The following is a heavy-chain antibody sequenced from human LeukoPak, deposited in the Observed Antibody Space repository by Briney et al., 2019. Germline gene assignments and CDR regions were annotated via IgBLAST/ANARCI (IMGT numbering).Heavy chain of an antibody. Sequence: ASVKVSCKASGYTFTGYYMHWVRQAPGQGLEWMRWMNPNSGNTGYAQKFQGRVTMTRNTSISTAYMELSSLRSEDTAVYYCARGLRIVAAVRAFDIWGQGTMVTVSS. D-gene: IGHD6-25*01. V-gene: IGHV1-8*02. CDR2: MNPNSGNT. CDR1: GYTFTGYY. CDR3: ARGLRIVAAVRAFDI. J-gene: IGHJ3*02.